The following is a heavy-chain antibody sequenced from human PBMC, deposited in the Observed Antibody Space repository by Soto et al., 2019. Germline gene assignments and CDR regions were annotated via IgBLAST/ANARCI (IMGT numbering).Heavy chain of an antibody. CDR3: TRSVITTAGTDAFDL. D-gene: IGHD6-13*01. V-gene: IGHV1-46*03. Sequence: QVQMVQSGAELKRPGASVRVSCKASAYTFTSYYVHWVRQAPGQGPEWMGMINPSRGSTDYAETSQGRVTMTRDTSTTTVYMELSSLRSEDTAIYFCTRSVITTAGTDAFDLWGQWTLVTVSS. J-gene: IGHJ3*01. CDR2: INPSRGST. CDR1: AYTFTSYY.